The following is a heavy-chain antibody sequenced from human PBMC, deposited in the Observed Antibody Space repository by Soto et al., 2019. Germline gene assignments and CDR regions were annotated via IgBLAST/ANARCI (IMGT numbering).Heavy chain of an antibody. J-gene: IGHJ4*02. CDR3: ARGRGYYYGRSGYYFDQ. CDR2: IYYSGST. V-gene: IGHV4-39*07. D-gene: IGHD3-22*01. CDR1: GGSISISTYY. Sequence: SETLSLTCTGSGGSISISTYYWGWIRQPPGKGLEWIGSIYYSGSTYYNPSLKSRVTILVDTSRNQFSLKLSSVTAADTAVYYCARGRGYYYGRSGYYFDQWGQGALVTVSS.